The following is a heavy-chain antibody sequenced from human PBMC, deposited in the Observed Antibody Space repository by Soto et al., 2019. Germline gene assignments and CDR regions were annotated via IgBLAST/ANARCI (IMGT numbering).Heavy chain of an antibody. CDR3: ARERPGLAYSNPDYYMDV. V-gene: IGHV1-24*01. CDR1: GYTLTELS. D-gene: IGHD4-4*01. Sequence: ASVKVSCKVSGYTLTELSMHWVRQAPGKGLEWMGGFDPEDGETIYAQKFQGRVTMTEDTSTGTAYMELSRLRSDDTAVYYCARERPGLAYSNPDYYMDVWGKGTTVTVSS. CDR2: FDPEDGET. J-gene: IGHJ6*03.